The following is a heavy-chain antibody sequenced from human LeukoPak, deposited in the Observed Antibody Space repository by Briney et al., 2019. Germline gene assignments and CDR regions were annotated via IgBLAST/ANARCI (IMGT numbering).Heavy chain of an antibody. D-gene: IGHD1-26*01. CDR2: IFHTGST. J-gene: IGHJ4*02. CDR1: GGSISSSNW. CDR3: ARDLGGTYYGAYYFDY. V-gene: IGHV4-4*02. Sequence: SETLSLTCAVSGGSISSSNWWTWVRQPPGKGLELIGQIFHTGSTYYNPSLKSRVTISVDKSKNQFSLKLISVTAADTAVYYCARDLGGTYYGAYYFDYWGQGTLVTVSS.